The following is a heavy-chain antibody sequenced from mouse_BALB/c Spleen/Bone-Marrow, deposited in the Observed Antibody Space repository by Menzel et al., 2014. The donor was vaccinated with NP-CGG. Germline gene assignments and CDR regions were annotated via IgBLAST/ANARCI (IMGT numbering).Heavy chain of an antibody. J-gene: IGHJ2*01. D-gene: IGHD2-3*01. CDR1: GFTFTDYY. Sequence: EVQVVESGGGLVQPGGSLRLSCATSGFTFTDYYMNWVRQPPGKALEWLGFIRNKANGYTTEYSASVKGRFTISRDNSQSIHYLQMNTLRAEDSATYYCARDMGGLLFDYWGQGTTLTVSS. CDR2: IRNKANGYTT. V-gene: IGHV7-3*02. CDR3: ARDMGGLLFDY.